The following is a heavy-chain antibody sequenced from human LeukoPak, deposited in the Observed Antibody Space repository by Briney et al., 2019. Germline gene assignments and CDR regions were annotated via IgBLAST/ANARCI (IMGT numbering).Heavy chain of an antibody. J-gene: IGHJ5*02. D-gene: IGHD3-3*01. CDR2: IYPGDSDT. Sequence: HGESLKISCKGSGYSFTSYWTGWVRQMPGKGLEWMGIIYPGDSDTRYSPSSQGQVTISADKSISTAYLQWSSLKASDTAMYYCARNDFWSASWFDPWGQGTLVTVSS. CDR3: ARNDFWSASWFDP. CDR1: GYSFTSYW. V-gene: IGHV5-51*01.